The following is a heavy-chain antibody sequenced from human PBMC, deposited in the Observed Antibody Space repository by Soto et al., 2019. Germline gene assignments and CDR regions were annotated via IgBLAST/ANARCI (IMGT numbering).Heavy chain of an antibody. V-gene: IGHV4-39*01. Sequence: SETLSLTCTVAGGSISSSSYYWVRIRQPPGKGLEWIGSISYSGSTYYNPSLKSRVTISVDTSKNQFSLKLSSVTAADTAVYYCASPYYGSGRRYYYYGMDVWGQGTTVS. CDR2: ISYSGST. D-gene: IGHD3-10*01. CDR1: GGSISSSSYY. CDR3: ASPYYGSGRRYYYYGMDV. J-gene: IGHJ6*02.